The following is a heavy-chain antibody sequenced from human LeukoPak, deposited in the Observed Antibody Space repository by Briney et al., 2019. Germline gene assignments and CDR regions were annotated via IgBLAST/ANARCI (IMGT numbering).Heavy chain of an antibody. CDR1: GFIFDLSA. CDR2: ISYDGSNK. Sequence: PGGSLRLSCVVSGFIFDLSAMHWVRQAPGKGLEWVTFISYDGSNKYHADSVKGRFTISRDNSKNTVYLQMNSLRAEDTAVYFCAKEYGYDYNYFYSMDVWGKGATVTISS. D-gene: IGHD1-1*01. CDR3: AKEYGYDYNYFYSMDV. J-gene: IGHJ6*03. V-gene: IGHV3-30*02.